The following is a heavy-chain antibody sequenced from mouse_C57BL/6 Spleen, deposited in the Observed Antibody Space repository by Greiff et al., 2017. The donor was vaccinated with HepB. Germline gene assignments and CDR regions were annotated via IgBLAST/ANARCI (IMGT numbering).Heavy chain of an antibody. CDR1: GYTFTDYE. D-gene: IGHD2-1*01. J-gene: IGHJ2*01. V-gene: IGHV1-15*01. CDR3: TREGIYNGNYGYFDY. CDR2: IDPETGGT. Sequence: VQLQQSGAELVRPGASVTLSCKASGYTFTDYEMHWVKQTPVHGLEWIGAIDPETGGTAYNQKFKGKAILTADKSSSTAYMELRSLTSEDSAVYYCTREGIYNGNYGYFDYWGQGTTLTVSS.